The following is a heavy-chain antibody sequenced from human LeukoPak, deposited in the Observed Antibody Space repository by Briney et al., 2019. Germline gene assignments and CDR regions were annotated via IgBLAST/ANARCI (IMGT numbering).Heavy chain of an antibody. CDR2: IYTSGST. J-gene: IGHJ3*02. CDR3: ARLGAFDI. CDR1: GGSISSGTYY. V-gene: IGHV4-61*02. Sequence: SQTLSLTCTVSGGSISSGTYYWTWIRQPAGKGLEWIGRIYTSGSTNYNPSLKSRVTISVDTSKNQFSLKLSSVTAADTAAYYCARLGAFDIWGQGTMVTVSS.